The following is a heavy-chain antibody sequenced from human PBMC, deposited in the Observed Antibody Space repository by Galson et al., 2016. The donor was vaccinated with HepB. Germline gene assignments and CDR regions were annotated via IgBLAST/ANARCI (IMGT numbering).Heavy chain of an antibody. CDR1: GFTFSSYV. CDR3: AKDRKAGLARTRLGYDF. V-gene: IGHV3-23*01. CDR2: ISGSGGST. D-gene: IGHD2-21*01. Sequence: SLRLSCAASGFTFSSYVMSWVRQAPGKGLEWVSVISGSGGSTFYADSVKGRFTVSRDNSKNTLYVQMNSLRVEDTAVYYCAKDRKAGLARTRLGYDFWGQGTLVTVSS. J-gene: IGHJ4*02.